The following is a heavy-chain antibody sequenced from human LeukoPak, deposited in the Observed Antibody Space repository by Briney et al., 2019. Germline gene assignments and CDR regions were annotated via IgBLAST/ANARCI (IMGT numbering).Heavy chain of an antibody. J-gene: IGHJ4*02. Sequence: SETLSLTXAVYGGSFSGYYWSWIRQTPGKGLEWLGEINHSGSTNYNPSLKSRVTISVDTSKNQLSLKLSSVTAADTAVYYCARSIAVVPAAIYLWGQGTLVTVSS. D-gene: IGHD2-2*02. V-gene: IGHV4-34*01. CDR2: INHSGST. CDR3: ARSIAVVPAAIYL. CDR1: GGSFSGYY.